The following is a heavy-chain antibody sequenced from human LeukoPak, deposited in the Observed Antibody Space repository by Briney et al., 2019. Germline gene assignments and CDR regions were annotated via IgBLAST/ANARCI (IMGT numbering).Heavy chain of an antibody. J-gene: IGHJ4*02. CDR1: GYIFTTYD. CDR3: ARVRWLGESSHFDF. V-gene: IGHV1-8*01. CDR2: MNPHNGNT. D-gene: IGHD3-10*01. Sequence: ASVKVSCKTSGYIFTTYDINWVRQATGQGLEWMGWMNPHNGNTGYAQKFQGTFTITRNTSISTAYMELSSLRSEDTAVYYCARVRWLGESSHFDFWGQGTLVTVSS.